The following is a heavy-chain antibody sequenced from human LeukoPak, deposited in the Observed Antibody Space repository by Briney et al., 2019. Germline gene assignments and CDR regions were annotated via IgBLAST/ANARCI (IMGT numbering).Heavy chain of an antibody. V-gene: IGHV3-23*01. CDR3: AKRTGRDTRDY. CDR1: GFTFSSYA. Sequence: PGGSLRLSCAASGFTFSSYAMSWVRQAPGKGPEWVSAISGSGGSTYHADSVKGRFTISRDNSKNTLYLLMNSLRVEDTAVYYCAKRTGRDTRDYWGQGTLVTVSS. D-gene: IGHD5-18*01. J-gene: IGHJ4*02. CDR2: ISGSGGST.